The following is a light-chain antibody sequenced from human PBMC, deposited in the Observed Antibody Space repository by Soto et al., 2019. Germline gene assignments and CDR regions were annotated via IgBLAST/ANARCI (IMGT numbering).Light chain of an antibody. V-gene: IGKV1-39*01. Sequence: DIQMTQSPSSLSASVGDRVTITCRASQSISTSLCWFQQKPGRAPKLLISDASTLQSGVPSRFSVSGFGTDFTLTISSLQPEDFAAYYCLQTYTVPRTFGQWTNLDIK. CDR1: QSISTS. CDR2: DAS. J-gene: IGKJ2*01. CDR3: LQTYTVPRT.